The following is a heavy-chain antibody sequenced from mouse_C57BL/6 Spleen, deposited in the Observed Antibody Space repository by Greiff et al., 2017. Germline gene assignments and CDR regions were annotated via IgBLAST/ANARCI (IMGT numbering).Heavy chain of an antibody. V-gene: IGHV14-1*01. Sequence: EVKLMESGAELVRPGASVKLSCTASGFNIKDYYMHWVKQRPEQGLEWIGRIDPEDGDTEYAPKFQGKATMTADTSSNTAYLQLSSLTSEDTAVYYCTTAQATLAWFAYWGQGTLVTVSA. J-gene: IGHJ3*01. CDR2: IDPEDGDT. CDR1: GFNIKDYY. D-gene: IGHD3-2*02. CDR3: TTAQATLAWFAY.